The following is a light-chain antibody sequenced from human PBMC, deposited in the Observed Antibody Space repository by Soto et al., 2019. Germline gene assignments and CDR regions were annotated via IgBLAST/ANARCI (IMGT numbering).Light chain of an antibody. V-gene: IGKV2-30*01. J-gene: IGKJ1*01. CDR3: MQGTQWPPT. CDR1: QSLVYSDGDTY. Sequence: DVVLTQSPLSLPVTLGQPASISCRSSQSLVYSDGDTYLNWFQQRPGQSPRRLIYKVSNRDSGVPDRFSGSGSGTDFTLKISRVEAEDVGLYYCMQGTQWPPTFGQGTKVEIK. CDR2: KVS.